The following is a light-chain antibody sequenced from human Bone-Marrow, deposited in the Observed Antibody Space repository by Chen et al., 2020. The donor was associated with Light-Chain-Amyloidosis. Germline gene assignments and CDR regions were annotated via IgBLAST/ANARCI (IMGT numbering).Light chain of an antibody. CDR2: RET. V-gene: IGLV3-25*03. J-gene: IGLJ2*01. CDR1: DLPTKY. CDR3: QSADSSGTYEVI. Sequence: SYELTQPPSVSVSPGQTARITCSGDDLPTKYAYWYQQKQGQAPVLVIHRETERPSGISERFSGSSSGTTSPLTISGVQAEDEADYHCQSADSSGTYEVIFGGRTNLTVL.